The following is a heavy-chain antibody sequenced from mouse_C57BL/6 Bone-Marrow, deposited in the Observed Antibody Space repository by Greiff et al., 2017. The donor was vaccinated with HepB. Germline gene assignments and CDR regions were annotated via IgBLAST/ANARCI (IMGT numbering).Heavy chain of an antibody. V-gene: IGHV1-64*01. D-gene: IGHD2-3*01. Sequence: QVQLQQPGAELVKPGASVKLSCKASGYTFTSYWMHWVKQRPGQGLEWIGMIHPNSGSTNYNEKFKSKATLTVDKSSSTAYMQLSSLTSEDSAVYYCARKGRLLRSFDYWGQGTTLTVSS. CDR1: GYTFTSYW. CDR3: ARKGRLLRSFDY. CDR2: IHPNSGST. J-gene: IGHJ2*01.